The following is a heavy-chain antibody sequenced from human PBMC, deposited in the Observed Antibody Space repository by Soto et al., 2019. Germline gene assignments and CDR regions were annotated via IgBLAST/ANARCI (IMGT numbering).Heavy chain of an antibody. J-gene: IGHJ5*02. CDR1: GGTFSTYA. CDR3: ARENYDFWSGYYSGGWFDP. D-gene: IGHD3-3*01. Sequence: QVQLVQSGAEVKKPGSSVKVSCKASGGTFSTYAISWVRQAPGQGLEWMGGIIPIFGTAKYAQKFQGRVTITADESTSTAYMELSSLRSEDTAVYYCARENYDFWSGYYSGGWFDPWGQGTLVTVSS. CDR2: IIPIFGTA. V-gene: IGHV1-69*01.